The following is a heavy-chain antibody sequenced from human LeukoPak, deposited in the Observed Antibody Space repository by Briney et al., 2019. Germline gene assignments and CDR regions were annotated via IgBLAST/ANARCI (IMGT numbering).Heavy chain of an antibody. CDR3: AKDFATAASDTSY. D-gene: IGHD6-13*01. V-gene: IGHV3-23*01. CDR1: GFTFISSA. Sequence: PGGCLRLSWAASGFTFISSAMSSVRQAPGKGLEWVSIISNSGAATYYADSVKGRFTISRDNSKNTLYLQLHSLRAENTAVYYCAKDFATAASDTSYWGQGTLVTVSS. J-gene: IGHJ4*02. CDR2: ISNSGAAT.